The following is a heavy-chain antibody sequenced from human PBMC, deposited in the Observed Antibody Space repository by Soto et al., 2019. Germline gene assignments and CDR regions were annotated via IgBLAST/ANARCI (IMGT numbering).Heavy chain of an antibody. V-gene: IGHV1-69*13. CDR3: ARAMVRGVGGAFDI. J-gene: IGHJ3*02. CDR2: IIPIFGTA. D-gene: IGHD3-10*01. Sequence: SVKVSCKASGYSFTGNSMHWVRQAPGQGLEWMGGIIPIFGTANYAQKFQGRVTITADESTSTAYMELSSLRSEDTAVYYCARAMVRGVGGAFDIWGQGTMVTVSS. CDR1: GYSFTGNS.